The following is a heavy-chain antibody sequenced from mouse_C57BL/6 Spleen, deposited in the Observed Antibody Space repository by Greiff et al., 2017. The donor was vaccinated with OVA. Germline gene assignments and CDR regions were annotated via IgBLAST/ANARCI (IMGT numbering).Heavy chain of an antibody. CDR3: TRSRLRPLCDY. V-gene: IGHV1-15*01. Sequence: LQESGAELVRPGASVTLSCKASGYTFTDYEMHWVKQTPVHGLEWIGAIDPETGGTAYNQKFKGKAILTADKSSSTAYMELRSLTSEDSAVYYCTRSRLRPLCDYWGQGTTLTVSS. CDR2: IDPETGGT. J-gene: IGHJ2*01. D-gene: IGHD2-4*01. CDR1: GYTFTDYE.